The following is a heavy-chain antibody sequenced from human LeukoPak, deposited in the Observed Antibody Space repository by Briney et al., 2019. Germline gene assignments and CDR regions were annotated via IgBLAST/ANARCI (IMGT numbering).Heavy chain of an antibody. CDR1: GDSISGYY. V-gene: IGHV4-59*01. D-gene: IGHD2/OR15-2a*01. CDR3: ARLRGNYFPDY. CDR2: IYYSGSI. J-gene: IGHJ4*02. Sequence: SETLSLTCTVSGDSISGYYWTWIRQPPGKGLEWIGYIYYSGSINYNPSLTSRITISVDTSKNQFSLRLSSVTAADTAVYYCARLRGNYFPDYWGQGALVTVSS.